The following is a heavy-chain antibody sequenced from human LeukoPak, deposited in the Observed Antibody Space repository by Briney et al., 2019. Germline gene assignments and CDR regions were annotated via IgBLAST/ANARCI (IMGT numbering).Heavy chain of an antibody. V-gene: IGHV4-34*01. J-gene: IGHJ5*02. CDR1: GGSFSGYY. D-gene: IGHD2-8*01. CDR2: INHSGST. CDR3: ARGRIVLMVYPRNWFDP. Sequence: SETLSLTCAVYGGSFSGYYWSWIRQPPGKGLEWIGEINHSGSTNYNPSLKSRVTISVDTSKNQFSLKLSSVTAADTAVYYCARGRIVLMVYPRNWFDPWGRGTLVTVSS.